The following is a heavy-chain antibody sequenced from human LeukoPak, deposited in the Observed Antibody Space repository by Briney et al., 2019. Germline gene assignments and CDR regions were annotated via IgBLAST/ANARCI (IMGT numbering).Heavy chain of an antibody. D-gene: IGHD3-10*01. V-gene: IGHV3-23*01. CDR3: AKDPYLVRGTIGNAFDI. J-gene: IGHJ3*02. Sequence: PGGSLRLSCAASGFTFSSYAMSWVRQAPGKGLEWVSAISGSGGSTYYADSVKGRFTISRDNSKNTLYLQMNSLRPEDTAVYYCAKDPYLVRGTIGNAFDIWGQGTMVTVSS. CDR1: GFTFSSYA. CDR2: ISGSGGST.